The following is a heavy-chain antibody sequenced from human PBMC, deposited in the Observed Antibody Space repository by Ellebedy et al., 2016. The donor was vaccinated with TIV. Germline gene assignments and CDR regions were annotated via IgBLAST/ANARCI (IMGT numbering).Heavy chain of an antibody. CDR3: AKTVGGWRIDY. Sequence: GESLKISCVASGFTFNTYAMISVRQAPGKVLEWVSGISNSVSITYYADSVKGRFTISRDNSKNTLYLRMNSLRAEDTAVYYCAKTVGGWRIDYWGQGTLVTGSS. CDR2: ISNSVSIT. J-gene: IGHJ4*02. D-gene: IGHD6-19*01. V-gene: IGHV3-23*01. CDR1: GFTFNTYA.